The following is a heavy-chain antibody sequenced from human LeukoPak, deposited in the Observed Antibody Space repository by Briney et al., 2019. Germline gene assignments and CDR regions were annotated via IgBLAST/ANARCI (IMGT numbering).Heavy chain of an antibody. CDR1: GFTVSTNY. Sequence: GGSLRLSCAASGFTVSTNYMSWVRQAPGKGLEWVSVIYSGGSTYYADSVKGRFTISRDNSKNMLYLQMSSQRAEDTAVYYCARGSAYSHWGQGTLVTVSS. V-gene: IGHV3-66*02. CDR2: IYSGGST. CDR3: ARGSAYSH. D-gene: IGHD3-22*01. J-gene: IGHJ4*02.